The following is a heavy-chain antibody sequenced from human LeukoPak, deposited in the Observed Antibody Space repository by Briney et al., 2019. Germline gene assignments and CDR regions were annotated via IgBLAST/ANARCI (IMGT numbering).Heavy chain of an antibody. J-gene: IGHJ4*02. CDR3: ATWELPRRADFDY. D-gene: IGHD1-26*01. V-gene: IGHV1-2*02. Sequence: ASVKVSCKASGYTFTGYYMHWVRQAPGQGLEWMGWINPNSGDTNYVRKFQGRVTMTRDTSITTAYMELSRLISDDTAVYYCATWELPRRADFDYWGQGTLVTVSS. CDR2: INPNSGDT. CDR1: GYTFTGYY.